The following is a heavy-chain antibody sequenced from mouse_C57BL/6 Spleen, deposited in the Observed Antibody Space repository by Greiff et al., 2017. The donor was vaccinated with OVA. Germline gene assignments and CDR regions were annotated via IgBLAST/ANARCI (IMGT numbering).Heavy chain of an antibody. Sequence: VHVKQSGPELVKPGASVKIPCKASGYTFTDYNMDWVKQSHGKSLEWIGDINPNNGGTIYNQKFKGKATLTVDKSSSTAYMELRSLTSEDTAVYYCARHGYDRVYAMDYWGQGTSVTVSS. V-gene: IGHV1-18*01. CDR1: GYTFTDYN. CDR3: ARHGYDRVYAMDY. D-gene: IGHD2-2*01. J-gene: IGHJ4*01. CDR2: INPNNGGT.